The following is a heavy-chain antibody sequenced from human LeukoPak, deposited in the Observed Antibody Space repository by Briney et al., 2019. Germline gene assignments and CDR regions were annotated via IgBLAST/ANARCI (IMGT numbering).Heavy chain of an antibody. D-gene: IGHD3-3*01. V-gene: IGHV1-69*01. CDR1: GGTFSSYA. CDR2: IIPIFGTA. Sequence: GSSVKVSCKASGGTFSSYAISWVRQAPGQGLEWMGGIIPIFGTANYAQKFQGRVTITADESTSTAYMELSSLRSEGTAVYYCARDLTTIFGVVSPHAFDIWGQGTMVTVSS. CDR3: ARDLTTIFGVVSPHAFDI. J-gene: IGHJ3*02.